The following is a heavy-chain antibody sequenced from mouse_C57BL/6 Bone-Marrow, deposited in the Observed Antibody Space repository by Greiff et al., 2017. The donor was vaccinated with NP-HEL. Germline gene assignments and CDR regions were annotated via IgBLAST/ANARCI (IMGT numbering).Heavy chain of an antibody. CDR3: ATLTGTLASY. J-gene: IGHJ3*01. D-gene: IGHD4-1*01. CDR1: GFSLTSYG. CDR2: IWGVGST. Sequence: VQVVESGPGLVAPSQSLSITCTVSGFSLTSYGVDWVRQSPGKGLEWLGVIWGVGSTNYNSALKSRLSISKDNSKSQVFLKMNSLQTDDTAMYYCATLTGTLASYWGQGTLVTVSA. V-gene: IGHV2-6*01.